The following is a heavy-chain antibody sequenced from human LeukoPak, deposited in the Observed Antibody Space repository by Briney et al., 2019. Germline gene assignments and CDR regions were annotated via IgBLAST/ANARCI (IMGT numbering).Heavy chain of an antibody. CDR3: ARRFAPSRNDAFDI. Sequence: KASETLSLTCTVSGGSINSSSYYWGWIRQPPGKGLEWIGTIYYSGSTYYNPSLKSRVTISVDTSKNQFSLKLGSVTASDTAVYYCARRFAPSRNDAFDIWGQGTMVTVSS. CDR1: GGSINSSSYY. V-gene: IGHV4-39*01. J-gene: IGHJ3*02. D-gene: IGHD3-10*01. CDR2: IYYSGST.